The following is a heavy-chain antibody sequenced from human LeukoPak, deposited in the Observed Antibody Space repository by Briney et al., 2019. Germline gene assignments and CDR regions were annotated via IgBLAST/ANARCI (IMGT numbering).Heavy chain of an antibody. Sequence: GGSLRLSCAASGFTFSDSAIHWVRQSSGKGLEWVGRIRNKANTYATSYAASANGRFTISRDDSKNTAYLQMNSLATEDTAMYYCTRLGYCSPGVRYFDYWGQGTLVTVSS. J-gene: IGHJ4*02. CDR2: IRNKANTYAT. D-gene: IGHD2-8*01. V-gene: IGHV3-73*01. CDR1: GFTFSDSA. CDR3: TRLGYCSPGVRYFDY.